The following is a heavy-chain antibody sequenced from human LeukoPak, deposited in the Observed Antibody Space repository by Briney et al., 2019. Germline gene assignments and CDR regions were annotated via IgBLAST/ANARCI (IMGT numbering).Heavy chain of an antibody. D-gene: IGHD1-26*01. CDR2: IYTSGST. CDR1: GGSISSGSYY. V-gene: IGHV4-61*02. Sequence: PSETLSLTCTVSGGSISSGSYYWSWIRRPAGKGLEWIGRIYTSGSTNYNPSLKSRVTISVDTSKNQFSLKLSSVTAADTAVYYCARGSYSGSYFGLRGAFDIWGQGTMVTVSS. CDR3: ARGSYSGSYFGLRGAFDI. J-gene: IGHJ3*02.